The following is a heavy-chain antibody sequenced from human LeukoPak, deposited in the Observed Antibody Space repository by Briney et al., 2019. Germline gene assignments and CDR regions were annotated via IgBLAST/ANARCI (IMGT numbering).Heavy chain of an antibody. CDR3: ARLDGGNSHFDY. J-gene: IGHJ4*02. CDR1: GYTFTGYY. V-gene: IGHV1-2*02. Sequence: GASVKVSCKASGYTFTGYYIHWVRQAPGQGLEWMGWINPNSGDTNYAQKSQGRVSMTGDTSFTTAYMELSRLTSDDTAVYYCARLDGGNSHFDYWGQGTLVTVSS. CDR2: INPNSGDT. D-gene: IGHD4-23*01.